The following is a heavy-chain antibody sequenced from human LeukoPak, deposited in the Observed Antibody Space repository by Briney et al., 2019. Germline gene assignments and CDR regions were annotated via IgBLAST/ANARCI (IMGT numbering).Heavy chain of an antibody. CDR3: ASRRYCSGGNCYPPWNYFDY. V-gene: IGHV3-74*01. CDR2: IKTDGSST. CDR1: GFTLGSYW. Sequence: GGSLRLSCAASGFTLGSYWMHWVRQAPGKGLVWVSRIKTDGSSTNYADSVKGRFTISRDNVKNTVYLQMDSLRAEDTAVYYCASRRYCSGGNCYPPWNYFDYWGQGTLVTVSS. D-gene: IGHD2-15*01. J-gene: IGHJ4*02.